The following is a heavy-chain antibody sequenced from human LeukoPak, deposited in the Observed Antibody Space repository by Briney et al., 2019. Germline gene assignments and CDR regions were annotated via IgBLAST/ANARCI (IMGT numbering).Heavy chain of an antibody. CDR2: IYTSGTT. CDR1: GGSISSYY. Sequence: SETLSLTCTVSGGSISSYYWSWIRQPAGKGLEWIGRIYTSGTTNYNPSPKSRVTMSVDTSKNQFSLKLSSVTAADTAVYYCARDAGILWFGELSPDPQDALDIWGQGTMVTVSS. CDR3: ARDAGILWFGELSPDPQDALDI. V-gene: IGHV4-4*07. J-gene: IGHJ3*02. D-gene: IGHD3-10*01.